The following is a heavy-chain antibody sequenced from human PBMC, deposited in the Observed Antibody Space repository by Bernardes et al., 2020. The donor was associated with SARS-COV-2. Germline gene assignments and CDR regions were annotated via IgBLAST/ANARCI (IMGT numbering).Heavy chain of an antibody. Sequence: SETLSLTCTVSGGSISSYYWSWIRQPPGKGLEWIGYIYNRGSTNYNPSLKSRVTISMDTSKNQFSLKLISVTAADTAVYYCARDLGYCSGSSCPEYWGQGTLVTVSS. CDR3: ARDLGYCSGSSCPEY. CDR1: GGSISSYY. J-gene: IGHJ4*02. CDR2: IYNRGST. V-gene: IGHV4-59*01. D-gene: IGHD2-15*01.